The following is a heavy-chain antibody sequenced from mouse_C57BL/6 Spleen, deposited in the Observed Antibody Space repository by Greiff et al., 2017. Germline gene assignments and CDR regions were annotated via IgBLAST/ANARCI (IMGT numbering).Heavy chain of an antibody. J-gene: IGHJ4*01. Sequence: QVQLQQPGAELVKPGASVKMSCKASGYTFTSYWITWVKQRPGQGLEWIGDIYPGRGSTNYNEQFKSKATLTVDTSSSTAYMQLSSLTSEDSAVYYCARCSRWAMDYWGQGTSVTVSS. V-gene: IGHV1-55*01. CDR3: ARCSRWAMDY. CDR2: IYPGRGST. CDR1: GYTFTSYW. D-gene: IGHD1-1*01.